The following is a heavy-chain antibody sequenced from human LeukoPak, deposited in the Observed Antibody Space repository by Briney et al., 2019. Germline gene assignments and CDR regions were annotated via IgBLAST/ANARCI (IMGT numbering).Heavy chain of an antibody. CDR3: ARDQRGIAVFATGWFDP. D-gene: IGHD6-19*01. CDR1: GFTFSDYY. Sequence: PGGSLRLSCAVSGFTFSDYYMSWIRQAPGRGLDWVSYISNSGNTKYYADSVKGRFTISRDNAENSLYLQMNSLRAEDTAVYYCARDQRGIAVFATGWFDPWGQGTLVTVSS. J-gene: IGHJ5*02. CDR2: ISNSGNTK. V-gene: IGHV3-11*04.